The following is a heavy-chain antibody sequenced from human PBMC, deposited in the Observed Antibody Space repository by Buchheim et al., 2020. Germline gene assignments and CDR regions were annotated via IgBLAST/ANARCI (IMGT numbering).Heavy chain of an antibody. V-gene: IGHV3-23*04. J-gene: IGHJ4*02. CDR2: LGGDGGSS. CDR1: GFTFDDSG. Sequence: EVQLVESGGGVVRPWGSLRLSCAASGFTFDDSGMTWVRQAPGKGLEWVSTLGGDGGSSYYPDSVKGRFTISRDNSKNTLYLQMNSLRAEDTAVYYCAKPSGYHYSTTYYFDYWGQGTL. D-gene: IGHD6-13*01. CDR3: AKPSGYHYSTTYYFDY.